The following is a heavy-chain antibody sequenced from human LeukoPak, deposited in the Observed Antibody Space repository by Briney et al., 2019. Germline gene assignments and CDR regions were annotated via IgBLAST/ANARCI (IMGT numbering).Heavy chain of an antibody. Sequence: GGSLRLSCAASEFTFRNYAMSWVRQAPGKGLEWVSAISGSGGSTYYADSVKGRFTVSRDNSKNTLYLQMNSLRAEDTAVYYCAKPAYDSSDFRWGQGTLVTVSS. CDR1: EFTFRNYA. CDR2: ISGSGGST. CDR3: AKPAYDSSDFR. V-gene: IGHV3-23*01. J-gene: IGHJ4*02. D-gene: IGHD3-22*01.